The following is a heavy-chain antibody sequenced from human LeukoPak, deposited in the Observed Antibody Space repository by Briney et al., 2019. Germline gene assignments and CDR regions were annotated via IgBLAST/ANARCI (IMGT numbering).Heavy chain of an antibody. V-gene: IGHV3-43*02. Sequence: PGGSLRLSCAASGFLFDDSAMHWVRQAPGKGLEWVSLISGDSGSKFYEDSVRGRFTISRDNAKNSLYLQMNRLRDEDTAVYYCAREYYDYVWGSYRANFDYWGQGTLVSVSS. D-gene: IGHD3-16*02. CDR3: AREYYDYVWGSYRANFDY. J-gene: IGHJ4*02. CDR1: GFLFDDSA. CDR2: ISGDSGSK.